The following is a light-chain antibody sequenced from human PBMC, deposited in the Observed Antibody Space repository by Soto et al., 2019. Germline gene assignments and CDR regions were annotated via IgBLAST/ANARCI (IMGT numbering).Light chain of an antibody. CDR1: SSDVGTYDL. V-gene: IGLV2-23*02. CDR3: CSYAVSSTYV. J-gene: IGLJ1*01. CDR2: EVS. Sequence: QSVLTQPASVSGSPGQSITISCTGTSSDVGTYDLVSWYQQHPGKAPKLMIYEVSKRPSGVSNRFSGSKSGSTASLTISGLQAEDEADYHCCSYAVSSTYVFGTGTKVTVL.